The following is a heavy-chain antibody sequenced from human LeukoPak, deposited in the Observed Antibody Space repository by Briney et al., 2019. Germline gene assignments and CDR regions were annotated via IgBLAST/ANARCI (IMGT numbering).Heavy chain of an antibody. CDR2: ISSSSTTI. J-gene: IGHJ4*02. D-gene: IGHD3-22*01. CDR3: ARDEYYDSSGYTS. V-gene: IGHV3-48*01. Sequence: SGGSLRLSCAASGFTFSSYAMTWVRQAPGKGLEWLSYISSSSTTIYYADSVQGRFTISRDNAKNSLYLQMNSLRAEDTAVYYCARDEYYDSSGYTSWGQGTLVTVSS. CDR1: GFTFSSYA.